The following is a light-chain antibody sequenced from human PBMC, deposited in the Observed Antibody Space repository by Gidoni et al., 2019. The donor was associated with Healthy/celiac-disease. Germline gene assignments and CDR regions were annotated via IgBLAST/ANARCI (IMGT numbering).Light chain of an antibody. V-gene: IGKV3-20*01. Sequence: EIVLTHSPGTLSLSPGERATLSCRASQSVSSSYLAWYQQKPGQAPRLLLYGASSRATGIPDRFSGSGSGTDFTLTISRLEPEDFAVYYCQQYGSSPAAFGQGTKVEIK. CDR3: QQYGSSPAA. J-gene: IGKJ1*01. CDR2: GAS. CDR1: QSVSSSY.